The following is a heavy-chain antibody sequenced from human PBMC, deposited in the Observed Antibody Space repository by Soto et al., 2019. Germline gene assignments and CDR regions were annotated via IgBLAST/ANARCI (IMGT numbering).Heavy chain of an antibody. CDR3: ARDNSRGGDCFFDY. J-gene: IGHJ4*02. CDR2: SYYSGST. CDR1: CDSFGRGGYF. V-gene: IGHV4-31*03. D-gene: IGHD2-21*02. Sequence: QVQLQESGPGLVKPSQTLSLTCTVSCDSFGRGGYFWSWIRQHPGKGLEWIGYSYYSGSTYYNPSLKSRVTISVDTSKNQFSLKLSSVTAADTAVYYCARDNSRGGDCFFDYWGQGTLVTVSS.